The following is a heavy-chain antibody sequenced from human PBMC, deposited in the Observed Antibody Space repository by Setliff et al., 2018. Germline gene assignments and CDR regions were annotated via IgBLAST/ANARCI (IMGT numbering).Heavy chain of an antibody. J-gene: IGHJ4*02. V-gene: IGHV1-46*01. Sequence: ASVKVSCKASGYSLTRYYMHWVRQAPGQGLEWMGIINPGGGSASYAEKFQGRVTMTRDTSTSTFYMEVNILRSDDTAVYYCARGGMAAANRKGVFEYWGQGTLGTVSS. CDR3: ARGGMAAANRKGVFEY. CDR2: INPGGGSA. CDR1: GYSLTRYY. D-gene: IGHD6-13*01.